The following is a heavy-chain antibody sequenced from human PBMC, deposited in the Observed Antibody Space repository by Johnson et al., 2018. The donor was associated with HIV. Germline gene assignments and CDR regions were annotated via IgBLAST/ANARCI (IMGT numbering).Heavy chain of an antibody. CDR1: GFTFSSYA. J-gene: IGHJ3*02. CDR3: ARDRIPYNWNYEGDAFDI. CDR2: ISYDGTKK. V-gene: IGHV3-30*04. D-gene: IGHD1-7*01. Sequence: VQLVESGGGVVQPGRSLRLSCAASGFTFSSYAMHWVRQAPGKGLEWVAVISYDGTKKYYADSVRGRFIISRDNAKNSLYLQMNSLRAEDTAVYYCARDRIPYNWNYEGDAFDIWGQGTMVTVSS.